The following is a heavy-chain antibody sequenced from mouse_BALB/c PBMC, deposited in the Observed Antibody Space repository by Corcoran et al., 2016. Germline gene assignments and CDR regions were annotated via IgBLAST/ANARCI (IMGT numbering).Heavy chain of an antibody. V-gene: IGHV9-1*02. CDR3: AREPYAMDY. CDR1: GYTFTNYG. CDR2: INTYTGEP. Sequence: QIQLMQSGPELKKPGETVKISCKASGYTFTNYGMNWVKQAPGKGLKWIGWINTYTGEPTYADDFKGRFAFSLETSASTAYLQINNLKNEDMATYFCAREPYAMDYWGQGTSVTVSS. J-gene: IGHJ4*01.